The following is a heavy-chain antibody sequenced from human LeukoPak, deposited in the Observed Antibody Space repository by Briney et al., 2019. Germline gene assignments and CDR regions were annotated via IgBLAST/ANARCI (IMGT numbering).Heavy chain of an antibody. J-gene: IGHJ4*02. D-gene: IGHD5-24*01. CDR2: IIPIFGTA. Sequence: GASVKVSCKASGGTFSSHAISWVRQAPGQGLEWMGGIIPIFGTANYAQKFQGRVTITTDESTSTAYMELSSLRSEDTAVYYCARARRDGYNFEDYWGQGTLVTVSS. CDR3: ARARRDGYNFEDY. CDR1: GGTFSSHA. V-gene: IGHV1-69*05.